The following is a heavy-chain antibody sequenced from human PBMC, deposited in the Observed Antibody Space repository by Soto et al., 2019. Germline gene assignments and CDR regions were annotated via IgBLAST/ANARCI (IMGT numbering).Heavy chain of an antibody. D-gene: IGHD3-10*01. J-gene: IGHJ6*02. V-gene: IGHV1-46*01. CDR3: ARGLWSLWFGELLYNPGINYGMDV. CDR2: INPSGGST. CDR1: GYTFTSYY. Sequence: GASVKVSCKASGYTFTSYYMHWVRQAPGQGLEWMGIINPSGGSTSYAQKFQGRVTMTRDTSTSTVYMELSSLRSEDTAVYYCARGLWSLWFGELLYNPGINYGMDVWGQGTTVTVSS.